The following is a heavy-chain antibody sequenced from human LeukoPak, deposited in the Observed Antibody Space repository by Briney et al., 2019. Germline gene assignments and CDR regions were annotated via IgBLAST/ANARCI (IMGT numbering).Heavy chain of an antibody. CDR1: GFPFISIS. CDR3: ARVGQWLVRSFDAFDI. D-gene: IGHD6-19*01. V-gene: IGHV3-21*01. Sequence: GGPLKLSGAPFGFPFISISMNWSAQAPGKGWDWFSSFSSSSSYIYYADSVKGRFTISRDNAKNSLYLQMNSLRAEDTAVYYCARVGQWLVRSFDAFDIWGQGTMVTVSS. J-gene: IGHJ3*02. CDR2: FSSSSSYI.